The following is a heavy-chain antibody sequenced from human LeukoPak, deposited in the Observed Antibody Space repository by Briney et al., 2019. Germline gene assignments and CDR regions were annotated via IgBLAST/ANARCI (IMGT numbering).Heavy chain of an antibody. Sequence: SETLSLTCTVSGGSISSSGYYWGWIRQPPGKGLEWIASIYYSGSTYYNPSLKSRATISVDTSKNQLSLKLSSLTAADTAVYYRARHEYSGSYYGLSWFDPWGQGTLVTVSS. CDR2: IYYSGST. CDR1: GGSISSSGYY. D-gene: IGHD1-26*01. CDR3: ARHEYSGSYYGLSWFDP. J-gene: IGHJ5*02. V-gene: IGHV4-39*01.